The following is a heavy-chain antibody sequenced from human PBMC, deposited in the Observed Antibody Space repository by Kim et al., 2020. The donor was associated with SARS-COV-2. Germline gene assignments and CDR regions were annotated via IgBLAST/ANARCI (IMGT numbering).Heavy chain of an antibody. Sequence: ASVKVSCKASGYTFTNYAMNWVRQAPGQGLEWMGWINTNTGNPTYAQGFTGRFVFSLDTSVSTAYLQISSLKAEDTAVYYCAGEYYDFWSGPYYFDYWGQGTLVTVSS. CDR2: INTNTGNP. V-gene: IGHV7-4-1*02. CDR3: AGEYYDFWSGPYYFDY. J-gene: IGHJ4*02. CDR1: GYTFTNYA. D-gene: IGHD3-3*01.